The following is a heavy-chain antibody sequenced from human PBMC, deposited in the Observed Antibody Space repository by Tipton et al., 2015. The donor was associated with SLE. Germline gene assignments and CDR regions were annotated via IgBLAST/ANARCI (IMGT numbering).Heavy chain of an antibody. Sequence: RSLRLSCAASGFTFSDYGMHWVRQAPGKGLEWVALIMYDGTNKYYADSVKGRFTISRDNSENTLYLQMNSLRPEDTAVYYCAKERDIAGYDYWGHGILVTVSS. V-gene: IGHV3-30*18. CDR1: GFTFSDYG. J-gene: IGHJ4*01. D-gene: IGHD5-12*01. CDR2: IMYDGTNK. CDR3: AKERDIAGYDY.